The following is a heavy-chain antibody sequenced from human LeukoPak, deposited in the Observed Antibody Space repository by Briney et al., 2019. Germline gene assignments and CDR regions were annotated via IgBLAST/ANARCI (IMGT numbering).Heavy chain of an antibody. CDR1: GYTFTDNY. CDR3: ARAQNYHDRSGYSDDTFDV. Sequence: ASVKVSCKTSGYTFTDNYIHWVRQAPGQGLEWMGRVNPDSGGINYAQKFQGRVTMTRDTSINTAFVELRRLRSDDTATYYCARAQNYHDRSGYSDDTFDVWGHGTMITVSS. D-gene: IGHD3-22*01. CDR2: VNPDSGGI. V-gene: IGHV1-2*06. J-gene: IGHJ3*01.